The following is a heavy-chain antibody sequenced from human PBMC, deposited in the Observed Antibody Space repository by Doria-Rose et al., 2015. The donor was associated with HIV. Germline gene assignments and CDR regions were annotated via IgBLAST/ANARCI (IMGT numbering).Heavy chain of an antibody. CDR2: IFSDDER. CDR1: GVSLSSPGVG. J-gene: IGHJ4*02. V-gene: IGHV2-26*01. D-gene: IGHD6-13*01. Sequence: QITLKESGPVLVKPTETLTLTCTVSGVSLSSPGVGVSWIRQPPGKALEWLANIFSDDERSYKTSLKSRLTICRRTSNSQVVLTVTDMDPVDTATYYCARIKSSRWYHKYYFDFWGQGTLVIVSA. CDR3: ARIKSSRWYHKYYFDF.